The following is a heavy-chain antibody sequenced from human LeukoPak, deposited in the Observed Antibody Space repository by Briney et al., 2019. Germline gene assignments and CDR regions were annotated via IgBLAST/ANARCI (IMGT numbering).Heavy chain of an antibody. CDR2: ISYDGSNK. J-gene: IGHJ4*02. CDR1: GFTFSSYA. CDR3: AKESVQAAPLYGVDG. V-gene: IGHV3-30*04. Sequence: PGRSLRLSCAASGFTFSSYAMHWVRQAPGKGLEWVAVISYDGSNKYYADSVKGRFTISRDNSKNTLYLQMNSPRVEDTALYYCAKESVQAAPLYGVDGWGQGTQVTVSS. D-gene: IGHD2-2*01.